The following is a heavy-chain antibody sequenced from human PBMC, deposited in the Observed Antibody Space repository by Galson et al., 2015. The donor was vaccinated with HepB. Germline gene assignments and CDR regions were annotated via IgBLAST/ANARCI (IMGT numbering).Heavy chain of an antibody. CDR3: ARIGDSYGYDNWFDP. Sequence: SVKVSCKASGYTFTSYAMHWVRQAPGQRLEWMGWINAGNGNTKYSQKFQGRVTITRDTSASTAYMELSSLRSEDTAVYYCARIGDSYGYDNWFDPWGQGTLVTVSS. CDR2: INAGNGNT. CDR1: GYTFTSYA. D-gene: IGHD5-18*01. V-gene: IGHV1-3*01. J-gene: IGHJ5*02.